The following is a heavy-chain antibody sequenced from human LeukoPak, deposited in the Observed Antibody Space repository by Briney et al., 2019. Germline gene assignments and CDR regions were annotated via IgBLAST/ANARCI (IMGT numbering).Heavy chain of an antibody. CDR2: ISGSGGST. CDR1: GFTFSSYA. Sequence: GSLRLSCAASGFTFSSYAMSWVRQAPGKGLEWVSAISGSGGSTYYVDSVKGRFTISRDNSKNTLYLQMNSLRAEDTAVYYCTRIALTFDRYSSGWSKIDYFDYWGQGTLVTVSS. CDR3: TRIALTFDRYSSGWSKIDYFDY. V-gene: IGHV3-23*01. D-gene: IGHD6-19*01. J-gene: IGHJ4*02.